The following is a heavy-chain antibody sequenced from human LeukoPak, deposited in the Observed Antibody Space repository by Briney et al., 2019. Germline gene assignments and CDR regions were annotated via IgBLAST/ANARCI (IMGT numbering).Heavy chain of an antibody. D-gene: IGHD2-8*01. Sequence: GGSLRLSCAASGFPLSSNAMSWVRQAPGKGLVWVSAISSGVGSTYYADSVKGRFTISRDNSKNTLYLQMNSLRAEDTAVYYCAKGKNGFDYWGQGTLDTVSS. CDR2: ISSGVGST. CDR3: AKGKNGFDY. V-gene: IGHV3-23*01. CDR1: GFPLSSNA. J-gene: IGHJ4*02.